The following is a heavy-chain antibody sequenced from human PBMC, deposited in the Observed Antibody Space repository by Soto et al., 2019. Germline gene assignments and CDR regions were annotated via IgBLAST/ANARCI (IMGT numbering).Heavy chain of an antibody. J-gene: IGHJ4*02. CDR1: GGSFSAHY. Sequence: QVQLQQWGAGLLKPSETLSLTCAVYGGSFSAHYWSWVRQSPGKGLEWIVEINHSGSTNYSPSLKSRIGISVDTSKNQFSLKLTSMTAADTAVYYCARGLGGYSYGGLDSWGQGVLVTVSS. CDR2: INHSGST. D-gene: IGHD5-18*01. V-gene: IGHV4-34*01. CDR3: ARGLGGYSYGGLDS.